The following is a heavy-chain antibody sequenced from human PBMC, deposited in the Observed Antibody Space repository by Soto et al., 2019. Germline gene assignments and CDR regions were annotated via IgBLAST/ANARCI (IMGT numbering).Heavy chain of an antibody. V-gene: IGHV3-33*01. Sequence: QVQLVESGGGVVQPGRSLRLSCAASGFTFSSFGMHWVRQAPGKGLEWVAVIWYDGNNKYYADSVKGRFTVSRDNSKNTVDLQMNSLRVEDTAAYRCARDWGGPARTRNEAPDFWGQGTLVTVSS. J-gene: IGHJ4*02. D-gene: IGHD2-21*01. CDR3: ARDWGGPARTRNEAPDF. CDR2: IWYDGNNK. CDR1: GFTFSSFG.